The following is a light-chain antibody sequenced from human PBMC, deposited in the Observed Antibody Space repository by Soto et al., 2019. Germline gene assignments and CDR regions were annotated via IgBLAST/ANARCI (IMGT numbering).Light chain of an antibody. Sequence: DIQMTQSPSSLSASVGDRVTITCRASQSISSYLNWYQQKPGKAPRLLIYAASSLQSGVPSRFSGSGSGTDFTLTISSLQPEDFATYYSQQIYSTSWTFGQGTKVEIK. CDR2: AAS. V-gene: IGKV1-39*01. CDR3: QQIYSTSWT. CDR1: QSISSY. J-gene: IGKJ1*01.